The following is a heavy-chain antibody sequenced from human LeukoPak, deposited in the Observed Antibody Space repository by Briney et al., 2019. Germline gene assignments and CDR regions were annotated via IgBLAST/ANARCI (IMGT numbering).Heavy chain of an antibody. Sequence: SETLSLTCTVSGGSISSSSYYWGWIRQPPGKGLEWIGSIYYSGSTYYNPSLKSRVTISVDTSKNQFSLKLSSVTAADTAVYYCARGALHLVTPELDYWGQGTLVTVSS. J-gene: IGHJ4*02. CDR1: GGSISSSSYY. CDR2: IYYSGST. CDR3: ARGALHLVTPELDY. V-gene: IGHV4-39*01. D-gene: IGHD3-16*02.